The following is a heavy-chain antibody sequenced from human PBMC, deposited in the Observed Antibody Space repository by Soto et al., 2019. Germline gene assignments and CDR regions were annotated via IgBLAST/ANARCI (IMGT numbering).Heavy chain of an antibody. V-gene: IGHV3-23*01. J-gene: IGHJ6*02. CDR1: GFTFSSYA. CDR3: ARERGTMVRGPFAENYYYYGMDV. CDR2: ISGSGGST. D-gene: IGHD3-10*01. Sequence: LRLSCAASGFTFSSYAMSWVRQAPGKGLEWVSAISGSGGSTYYADSVKGRFTISRDNSKNTLYLQMNSLRAEDTAAYYCARERGTMVRGPFAENYYYYGMDVWGQGTTVTVSS.